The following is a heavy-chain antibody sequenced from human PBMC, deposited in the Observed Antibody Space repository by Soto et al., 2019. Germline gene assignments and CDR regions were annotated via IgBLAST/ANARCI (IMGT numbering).Heavy chain of an antibody. CDR2: ISYSGST. Sequence: SETLSLTCAVSGVSVSRGSYYFNCMRQPPGKGLEWIGYISYSGSTNYNPSLRSRVTISLDRSKNQFSLRLNSVTAADTAMYYCASDPPCSSDCGLDVWGQGTTVTVSS. V-gene: IGHV4-61*01. CDR1: GVSVSRGSYY. J-gene: IGHJ6*02. CDR3: ASDPPCSSDCGLDV. D-gene: IGHD6-6*01.